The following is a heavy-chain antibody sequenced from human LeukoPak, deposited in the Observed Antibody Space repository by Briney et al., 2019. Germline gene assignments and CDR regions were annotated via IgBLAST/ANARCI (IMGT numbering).Heavy chain of an antibody. CDR1: GFTLSSYW. J-gene: IGHJ4*02. V-gene: IGHV3-7*01. CDR2: IKQDGSEK. Sequence: GGSLRLSCVASGFTLSSYWMSWVRQAPGKGLEWVANIKQDGSEKYYVDSVMGRFTVSRDNAKNSLYLQMNSLRAEDTAMYYCARDKAHLAAAGFIDYWGQGTLVTVSS. D-gene: IGHD6-13*01. CDR3: ARDKAHLAAAGFIDY.